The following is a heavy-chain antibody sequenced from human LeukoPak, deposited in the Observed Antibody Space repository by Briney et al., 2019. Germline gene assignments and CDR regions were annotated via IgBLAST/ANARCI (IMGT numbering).Heavy chain of an antibody. Sequence: GGSLRLSCAASGFTFDDYAMHWVRQAPGKGLERVSGISWNSGSVGYADSVKGRFTISRDNAKNSLYLQMNSLRAEDTALYYCAKGVGELLYDAFDIWGQGTMVTVSS. CDR1: GFTFDDYA. V-gene: IGHV3-9*01. D-gene: IGHD3-10*01. CDR3: AKGVGELLYDAFDI. CDR2: ISWNSGSV. J-gene: IGHJ3*02.